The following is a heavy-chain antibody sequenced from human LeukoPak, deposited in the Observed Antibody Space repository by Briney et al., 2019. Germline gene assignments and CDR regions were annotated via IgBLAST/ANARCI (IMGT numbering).Heavy chain of an antibody. V-gene: IGHV3-30*04. CDR1: GFTFSSYA. J-gene: IGHJ4*02. Sequence: GGSLRLSCAASGFTFSSYAMHWVRQAPGKGLEWVAVISYDGSNKYYADSVKGRFTISRDNSKNTLYLQMNSLRAEDTAVYYCARADPEPVVTITYCDYWGQGTLVTVSS. D-gene: IGHD5-12*01. CDR2: ISYDGSNK. CDR3: ARADPEPVVTITYCDY.